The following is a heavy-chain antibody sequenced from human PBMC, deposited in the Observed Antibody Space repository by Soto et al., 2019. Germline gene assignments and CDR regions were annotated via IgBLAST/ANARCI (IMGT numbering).Heavy chain of an antibody. V-gene: IGHV3-23*01. CDR1: GFTFSSYA. CDR2: ISGSGGST. J-gene: IGHJ6*02. CDR3: AKDGGGSYYDFWGDYYYGMDV. D-gene: IGHD3-3*01. Sequence: GGSLRLSCAASGFTFSSYAMSWVRQAPGKGLEWVSAISGSGGSTYYADSVKGRFTISRDNSKNTLYLQMNSLRAEDTAVYYCAKDGGGSYYDFWGDYYYGMDVWGQGTTVTVSS.